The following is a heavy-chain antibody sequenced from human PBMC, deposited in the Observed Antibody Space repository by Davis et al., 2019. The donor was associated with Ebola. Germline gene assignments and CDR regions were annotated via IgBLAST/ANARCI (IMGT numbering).Heavy chain of an antibody. D-gene: IGHD4-11*01. CDR2: IYYSGST. V-gene: IGHV4-59*08. CDR3: ARGTTPSN. Sequence: GSLRLSCTVSGDSISSYYWSWIRQPPGKGLEWIGYIYYSGSTNYNPSLKSRVTISVDTSKNQFSLKLSSVTAADTAVYYCARGTTPSNWGQGTLVTVSS. J-gene: IGHJ4*02. CDR1: GDSISSYY.